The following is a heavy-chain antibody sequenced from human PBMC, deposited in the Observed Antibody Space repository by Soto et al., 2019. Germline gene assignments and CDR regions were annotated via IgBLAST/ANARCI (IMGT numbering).Heavy chain of an antibody. CDR1: GFTFSSYA. CDR3: AKDAFVVPAAMAELSPFDP. D-gene: IGHD2-2*01. V-gene: IGHV3-23*01. CDR2: ISGSGGST. Sequence: PGGSLRLSCAASGFTFSSYAMSWVRQAPGKGLEWVSAISGSGGSTYYADSVKGRFTISRDNSKNTLYLQMNSLRAEDTAVYYCAKDAFVVPAAMAELSPFDPWGQGTLVTVSS. J-gene: IGHJ5*02.